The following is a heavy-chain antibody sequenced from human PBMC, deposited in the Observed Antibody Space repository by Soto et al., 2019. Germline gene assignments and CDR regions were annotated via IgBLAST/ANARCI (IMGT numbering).Heavy chain of an antibody. J-gene: IGHJ6*02. CDR2: ISGSGGST. CDR1: GFTFSSYA. D-gene: IGHD3-3*01. V-gene: IGHV3-23*01. Sequence: GGSLRLSCAASGFTFSSYAVSWVRQAPGKGLEWVSAISGSGGSTYYADSVKGRFTISRDNSKNTLYLQMNSLRAEDTAVYYCAKGLEWLLLDYNYYGMDVWGQGTTVTVSS. CDR3: AKGLEWLLLDYNYYGMDV.